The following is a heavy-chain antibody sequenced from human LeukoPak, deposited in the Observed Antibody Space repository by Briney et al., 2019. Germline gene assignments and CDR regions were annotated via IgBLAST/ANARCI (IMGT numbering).Heavy chain of an antibody. CDR2: ISGSGGST. CDR1: GFTFSSYA. V-gene: IGHV3-23*01. CDR3: AKEREQWLVLGVVVY. D-gene: IGHD6-19*01. J-gene: IGHJ4*02. Sequence: PGGSLRLSCAASGFTFSSYAMSWVRQAPGKGLEWVSAISGSGGSTYYADSVKGRFTIFRDNSKNTLYLQMNSLRAEDTAVYYCAKEREQWLVLGVVVYWGQGTLVTVSS.